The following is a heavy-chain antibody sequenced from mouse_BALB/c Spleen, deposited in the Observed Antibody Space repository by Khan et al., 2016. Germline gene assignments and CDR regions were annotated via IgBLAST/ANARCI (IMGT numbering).Heavy chain of an antibody. J-gene: IGHJ3*01. CDR3: ARAGYYGYRAY. Sequence: VKLLESGGGLVHPGGSLKLSCAASGFDFSRYWMSWVRQAPGKGLEWIGEINPDSYTINYTPSLQDKFIISRDNAKNTLYLQMSKGRSEDTALDYCARAGYYGYRAYWGQGTLVTVSA. CDR1: GFDFSRYW. D-gene: IGHD1-1*01. V-gene: IGHV4-1*02. CDR2: INPDSYTI.